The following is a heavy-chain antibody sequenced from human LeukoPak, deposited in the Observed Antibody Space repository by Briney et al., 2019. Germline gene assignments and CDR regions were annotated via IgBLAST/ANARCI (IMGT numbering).Heavy chain of an antibody. J-gene: IGHJ5*02. D-gene: IGHD3-16*01. CDR1: GGSISSYY. Sequence: SETLSLTCTVSGGSISSYYWNWIRQPPGKGLEWIGYIYYSGSTNYNPSLKSRVTISVDTSKNQFSLNLTSVTAADTAVYYCARFTPQGYGWGGYNRFDPWGQGTQVTVSS. V-gene: IGHV4-59*01. CDR2: IYYSGST. CDR3: ARFTPQGYGWGGYNRFDP.